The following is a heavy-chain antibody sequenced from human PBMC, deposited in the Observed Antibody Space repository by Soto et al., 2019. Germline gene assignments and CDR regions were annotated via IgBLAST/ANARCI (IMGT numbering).Heavy chain of an antibody. D-gene: IGHD6-6*01. CDR1: GFTFSSYA. Sequence: LRLSCAASGFTFSSYAMSWVRQAPGKGLEWVSAISGSGGSTYYADSVKGRFTISRDNSKNTLYLQMNSLRAEDTAVYYCAKGSVAARPRAWFLDYYYYGMDVWGQGTTVTVS. J-gene: IGHJ6*02. CDR2: ISGSGGST. V-gene: IGHV3-23*01. CDR3: AKGSVAARPRAWFLDYYYYGMDV.